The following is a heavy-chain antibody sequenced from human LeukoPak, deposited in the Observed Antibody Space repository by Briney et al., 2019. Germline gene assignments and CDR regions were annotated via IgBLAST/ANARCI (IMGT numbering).Heavy chain of an antibody. CDR2: ISAYNGNT. CDR3: ARYYYGSGSYYYYGMDV. CDR1: GYTFTSYG. J-gene: IGHJ6*02. Sequence: ASVKVSCKASGYTFTSYGISWVRQAPGQGLEWMGRISAYNGNTNYAQKLQGRVTMTTDTSTSTAYMELRSLRSDDTAVYYCARYYYGSGSYYYYGMDVWGQGTTVTVSS. D-gene: IGHD3-10*01. V-gene: IGHV1-18*01.